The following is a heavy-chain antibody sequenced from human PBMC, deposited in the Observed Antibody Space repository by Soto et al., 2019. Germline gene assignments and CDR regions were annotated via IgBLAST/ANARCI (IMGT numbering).Heavy chain of an antibody. J-gene: IGHJ4*02. D-gene: IGHD1-1*01. CDR2: VKPDGSEA. CDR1: ELTLSRYW. CDR3: PRGKGRVHS. V-gene: IGHV3-7*05. Sequence: EMRLVESGGDLVQPGESLTISCAASELTLSRYWMTWVRQAPGKGLEWVGNVKPDGSEAVFADFVRGRLTISRDKAKNSLYLQMNSLGVDATSVYFCPRGKGRVHSWGQGTMMTVSS.